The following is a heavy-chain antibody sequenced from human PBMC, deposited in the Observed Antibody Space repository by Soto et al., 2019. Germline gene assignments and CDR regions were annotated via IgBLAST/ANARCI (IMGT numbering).Heavy chain of an antibody. Sequence: GGSLRLSCAASGFTFSSYGMHWVRQAPGKGLEWVAVIWYDGSNKYYADSVKGRFTISRDNSKNTLYLQMNSLRAEDTAVYYCAREWVAAAATHFDYWGQGTLVTVS. CDR2: IWYDGSNK. V-gene: IGHV3-33*01. J-gene: IGHJ4*02. CDR1: GFTFSSYG. CDR3: AREWVAAAATHFDY. D-gene: IGHD6-13*01.